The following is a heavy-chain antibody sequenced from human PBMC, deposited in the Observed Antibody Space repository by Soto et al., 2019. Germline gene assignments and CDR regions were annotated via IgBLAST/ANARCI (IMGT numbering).Heavy chain of an antibody. CDR1: GYPFTAYY. CDR3: ARNMDYYYGPGSGNGHGF. D-gene: IGHD3-10*01. V-gene: IGHV1-2*02. Sequence: QVQLVQSGAEVKEPGDSVRVSCEASGYPFTAYYLHWVRQAPGQGLEWMGWINPKFGDTTYAQDFQGRVSMTRDMSISTVYMELSRLTYDDTAIYYCARNMDYYYGPGSGNGHGFWGQGTTVTVCS. J-gene: IGHJ6*02. CDR2: INPKFGDT.